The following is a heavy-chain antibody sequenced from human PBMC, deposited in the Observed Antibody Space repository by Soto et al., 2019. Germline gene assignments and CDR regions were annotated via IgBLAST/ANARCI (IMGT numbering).Heavy chain of an antibody. V-gene: IGHV4-59*08. CDR3: GRHIASLSSSAGSCFGAFVF. J-gene: IGHJ4*02. CDR2: IYFSGSA. D-gene: IGHD2-15*01. CDR1: GGYISSYD. Sequence: SETLSLTCTVSGGYISSYDWSWIRQPPGKGLEDIGYIYFSGSANYNPSLKSRLTISLDTSKNQLSLKLSSVTAADTAVYYWGRHIASLSSSAGSCFGAFVFCRQRALITVS.